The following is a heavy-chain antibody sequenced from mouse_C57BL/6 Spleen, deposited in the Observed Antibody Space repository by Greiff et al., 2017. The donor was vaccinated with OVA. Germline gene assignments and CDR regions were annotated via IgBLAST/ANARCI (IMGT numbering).Heavy chain of an antibody. J-gene: IGHJ1*03. CDR3: SSGGNYGSSNWYFDV. Sequence: EVQLVESGGGLVKPGGSLKLSCAASGFTFSDYGMHWVRQAPEQGLEWVAYISSGSSTIYYADTVKGRFTISRDNAKNTLYLQLTSLRSEDTAMYYGSSGGNYGSSNWYFDVWGTGTTVTVSS. D-gene: IGHD1-1*01. CDR1: GFTFSDYG. CDR2: ISSGSSTI. V-gene: IGHV5-17*01.